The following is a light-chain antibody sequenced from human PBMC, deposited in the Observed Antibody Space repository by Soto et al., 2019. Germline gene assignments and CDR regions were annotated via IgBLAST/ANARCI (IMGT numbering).Light chain of an antibody. J-gene: IGKJ1*01. V-gene: IGKV3-15*01. CDR3: QQRRNWPRT. Sequence: EIVMTQSPATLSVSPGERATLSCRASQSVSSNLAWYQQKPGQAPRLLIYGASTRATGIPARFSGSGSGTDFTLTISSLEPEDFAVYYCQQRRNWPRTFGQGTKVDIK. CDR1: QSVSSN. CDR2: GAS.